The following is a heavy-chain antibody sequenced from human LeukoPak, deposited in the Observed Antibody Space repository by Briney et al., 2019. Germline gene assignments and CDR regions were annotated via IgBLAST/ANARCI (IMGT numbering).Heavy chain of an antibody. V-gene: IGHV3-30*18. CDR2: FLFDGLIR. D-gene: IGHD4-17*01. CDR1: GFIFGRYG. Sequence: GGSLRLSFAAFGFIFGRYGMHWVRQAPGKGLDWVAVFLFDGLIRYYVDSVKGRFTISRDNSTDTLYLQITSWRAEDTAVYYGAKDWHTVTSFVYWGQGTLVTVSS. J-gene: IGHJ4*02. CDR3: AKDWHTVTSFVY.